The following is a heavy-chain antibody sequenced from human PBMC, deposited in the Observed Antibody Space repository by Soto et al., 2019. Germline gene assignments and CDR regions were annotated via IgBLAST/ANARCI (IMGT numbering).Heavy chain of an antibody. J-gene: IGHJ1*01. D-gene: IGHD4-17*01. CDR1: GFTFSNYG. V-gene: IGHV3-30-3*01. CDR2: ISYDGSSK. CDR3: ARGGYGDSHAEYFQH. Sequence: QVQLVESGGGVVQPGRSLRLSCAASGFTFSNYGMHWVHQAPGKGLEWGALISYDGSSKDYADSVKGRFTISRDNSKSTLFLKMNSLRVEDTAVYYCARGGYGDSHAEYFQHWGQGTLVTVSS.